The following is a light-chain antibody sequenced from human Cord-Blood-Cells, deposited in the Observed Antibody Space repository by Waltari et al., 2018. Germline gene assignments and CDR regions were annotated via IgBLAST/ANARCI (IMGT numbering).Light chain of an antibody. CDR3: CSYAGSSTYWV. Sequence: QSALTQPRSVSGSPGQSVTISCTGTSSDVGGYNYVSWYQQHPGKAPQLMIYDVSKRPSGVPDRFSGSKSGNTASLTISGLQAEDEADYYCCSYAGSSTYWVFGGGTKLTVL. CDR2: DVS. V-gene: IGLV2-11*01. CDR1: SSDVGGYNY. J-gene: IGLJ3*02.